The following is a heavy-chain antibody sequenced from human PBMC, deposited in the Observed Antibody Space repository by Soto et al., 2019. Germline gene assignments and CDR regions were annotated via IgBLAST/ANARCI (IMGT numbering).Heavy chain of an antibody. V-gene: IGHV3-33*06. CDR2: VWYDGNNK. D-gene: IGHD5-18*01. J-gene: IGHJ4*02. CDR3: AKGGYNYGFLFDC. Sequence: GGSLRLSCAPSRFTFTNYDMQWVRQAPGKGLEWVAVVWYDGNNKCFADSVKGRFTISRDNSKNTLYLQMNSLRAEDTAVYYCAKGGYNYGFLFDCWGQGTLVTVSS. CDR1: RFTFTNYD.